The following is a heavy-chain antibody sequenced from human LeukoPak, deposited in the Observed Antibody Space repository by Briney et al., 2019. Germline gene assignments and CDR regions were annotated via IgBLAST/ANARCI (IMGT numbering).Heavy chain of an antibody. D-gene: IGHD3-3*01. CDR2: ISSSSSTI. V-gene: IGHV3-48*02. CDR1: GFTFSSYS. J-gene: IGHJ4*02. CDR3: ARDRPRGVWSGYYDGVDY. Sequence: PGGSLRLSCAASGFTFSSYSMNWVRQAPGKGLEWVSYISSSSSTIYYADSVKGRFTISRDNAKNSLYLQMNSLRDEDTAVYYCARDRPRGVWSGYYDGVDYWGQGTLVTVSS.